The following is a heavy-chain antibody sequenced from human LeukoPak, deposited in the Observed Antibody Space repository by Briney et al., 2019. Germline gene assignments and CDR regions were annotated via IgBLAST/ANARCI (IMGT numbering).Heavy chain of an antibody. D-gene: IGHD3-10*01. CDR2: IRYDGSNK. V-gene: IGHV3-30*02. CDR3: AKVRGAQYYFDY. J-gene: IGHJ4*02. Sequence: SGGSLRLSCAASGFTFSSYGMHWVRQAPGKGLEWVAFIRYDGSNKYYADSVKGRFTISRGNSKNTLYLQMNSLRAEDTAVYYCAKVRGAQYYFDYWGQGTLVTVSS. CDR1: GFTFSSYG.